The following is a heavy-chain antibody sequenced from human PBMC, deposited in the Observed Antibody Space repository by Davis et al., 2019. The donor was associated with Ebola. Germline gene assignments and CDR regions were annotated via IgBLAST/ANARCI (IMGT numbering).Heavy chain of an antibody. Sequence: GESLKISCAAYGFTFSSHAMHWVRQAPGKGLEWVAFISYDGSNKYYADSVKGRFTISRDNSKNTLSLQMHSLRAEDTAVYYCAKSITIFGVVTSHAFDIWGQGTMVTVSS. V-gene: IGHV3-30-3*01. CDR3: AKSITIFGVVTSHAFDI. D-gene: IGHD3-3*01. J-gene: IGHJ3*02. CDR1: GFTFSSHA. CDR2: ISYDGSNK.